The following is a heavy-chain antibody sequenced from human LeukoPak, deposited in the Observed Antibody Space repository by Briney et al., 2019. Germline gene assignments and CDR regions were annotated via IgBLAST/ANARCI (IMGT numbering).Heavy chain of an antibody. CDR3: AREGGTSWFVGAPDWFDP. J-gene: IGHJ5*02. Sequence: PSETLSLTCTVSGGSFSSYYWSWIRQPPGKGLEWIGHIYYSGSTNYNPSLKSRVSISVDTSTNQFSLQLSAVTAASTAVYSSAREGGTSWFVGAPDWFDPWGQGTLVTVSS. D-gene: IGHD2-2*01. V-gene: IGHV4-59*01. CDR1: GGSFSSYY. CDR2: IYYSGST.